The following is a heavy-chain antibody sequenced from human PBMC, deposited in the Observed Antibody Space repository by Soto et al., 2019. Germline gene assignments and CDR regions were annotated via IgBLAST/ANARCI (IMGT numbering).Heavy chain of an antibody. D-gene: IGHD4-17*01. CDR2: IYYSGST. Sequence: SETLSLTCTVSGGSVTTGSYYWSWIRQPPGKGLEWIGYIYYSGSTNYNPSLKSRVTISVDTSKNQFSLKLRSVTAADTAVYYCATYPTTVTSDYWGQGTLVTVSS. J-gene: IGHJ4*02. CDR1: GGSVTTGSYY. CDR3: ATYPTTVTSDY. V-gene: IGHV4-61*01.